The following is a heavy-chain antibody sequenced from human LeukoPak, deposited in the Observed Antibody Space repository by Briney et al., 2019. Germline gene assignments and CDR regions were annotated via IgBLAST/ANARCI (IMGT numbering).Heavy chain of an antibody. CDR3: AVAGLSYWYFDL. D-gene: IGHD6-19*01. CDR1: GFTFSSYG. V-gene: IGHV3-21*01. J-gene: IGHJ2*01. CDR2: ISRSSDYT. Sequence: GSLSLSCAASGFTFSSYGMNWVRQAPGKGLEWVSSISRSSDYTYYADSVKGRFTISRDNAKNSLYLQMNSLRAEDTAVYYCAVAGLSYWYFDLWGRGTLVTVSS.